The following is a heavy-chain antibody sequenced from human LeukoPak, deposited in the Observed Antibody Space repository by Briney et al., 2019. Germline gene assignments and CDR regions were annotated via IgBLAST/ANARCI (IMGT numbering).Heavy chain of an antibody. CDR1: GFTFSDYY. J-gene: IGHJ6*04. CDR2: ISSSSSYT. D-gene: IGHD4-17*01. Sequence: GGSLRLSCAASGFTFSDYYMSWIRQAPGKGLEWVSYISSSSSYTNYADSVKGRFTISRDNAKNSLYLQMNSLRAEDTAVYYCARVGGTVTTGEAYYYYGMDVWGKGTTVTVSS. V-gene: IGHV3-11*06. CDR3: ARVGGTVTTGEAYYYYGMDV.